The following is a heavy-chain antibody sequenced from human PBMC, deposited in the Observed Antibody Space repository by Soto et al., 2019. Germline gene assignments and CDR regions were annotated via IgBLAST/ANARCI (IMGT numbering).Heavy chain of an antibody. CDR3: ARPKAAGAGNWFDP. Sequence: PLEILSLTCTVSGGSISSSSYYWGWIRQPPGKGQEWIGSIYYSGSTYYNPSLKSRVTISVDTSKNQFSLKLSSVTAADTAVYYCARPKAAGAGNWFDPWGQGTLVTVSS. D-gene: IGHD6-19*01. CDR2: IYYSGST. V-gene: IGHV4-39*01. CDR1: GGSISSSSYY. J-gene: IGHJ5*02.